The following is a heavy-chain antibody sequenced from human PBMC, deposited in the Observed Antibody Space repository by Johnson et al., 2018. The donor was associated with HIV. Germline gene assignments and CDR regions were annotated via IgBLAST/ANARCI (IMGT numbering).Heavy chain of an antibody. CDR3: ARGAGYIFWSGYYAGRNAFDI. D-gene: IGHD3-3*01. CDR1: EFTFSTFSRNA. V-gene: IGHV3-66*01. Sequence: VQLVESGGGLVQPGRSLRLSCAASEFTFSTFSRNAMHWVRQAPGKGLEWVSVIYSGGSTYYADSVKGRFTISRDNAKNTLYLQMNSLRAGDTAVYYCARGAGYIFWSGYYAGRNAFDIWGQGTMVTVSS. CDR2: IYSGGST. J-gene: IGHJ3*02.